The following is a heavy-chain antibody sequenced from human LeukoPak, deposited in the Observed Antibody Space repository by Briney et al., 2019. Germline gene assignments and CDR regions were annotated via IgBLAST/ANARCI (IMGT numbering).Heavy chain of an antibody. D-gene: IGHD3-22*01. V-gene: IGHV3-21*06. CDR1: GFSFSAYN. CDR2: NSHSGDHR. Sequence: GGSLRLTCAASGFSFSAYNINWVRQAPGKGLEWFSCNSHSGDHRYYADSVRGRFTISRDNAKTSVYLQMNSLRAEDTAVYYCARDAAYFESSGYYPDPLDYWGQGTLVSVSS. CDR3: ARDAAYFESSGYYPDPLDY. J-gene: IGHJ4*02.